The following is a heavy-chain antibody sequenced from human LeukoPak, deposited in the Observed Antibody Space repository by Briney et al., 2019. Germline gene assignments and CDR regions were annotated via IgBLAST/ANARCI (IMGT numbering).Heavy chain of an antibody. Sequence: GGSLRLSCAAPEFTFSSYGMHWVRRAPGKGLEWVAVIWSDGSNKYYADSVKGRFTISRDNSRNTLYLQVNSLRAEDTAVYYCARASGPFDYWGQGTLVTVSS. D-gene: IGHD1-14*01. CDR2: IWSDGSNK. CDR3: ARASGPFDY. V-gene: IGHV3-33*01. CDR1: EFTFSSYG. J-gene: IGHJ4*02.